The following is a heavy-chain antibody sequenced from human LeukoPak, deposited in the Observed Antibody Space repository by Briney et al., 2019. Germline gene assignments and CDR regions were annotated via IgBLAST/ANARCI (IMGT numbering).Heavy chain of an antibody. CDR2: ISGSGGST. J-gene: IGHJ3*02. D-gene: IGHD2-21*01. V-gene: IGHV3-23*01. CDR3: ARDLIPPRSPPDAFDI. Sequence: GGSLRLSCAASGFTFSSYAMSWVRQAPGKGLEWVSAISGSGGSTYYADSVKGRFTISRDNSKNTLFLQMNSLRAEDSAVYYCARDLIPPRSPPDAFDIWGQGTMVTVSS. CDR1: GFTFSSYA.